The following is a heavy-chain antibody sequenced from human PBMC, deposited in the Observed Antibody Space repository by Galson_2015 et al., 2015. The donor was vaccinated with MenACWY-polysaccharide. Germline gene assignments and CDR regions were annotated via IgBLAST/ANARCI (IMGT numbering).Heavy chain of an antibody. D-gene: IGHD4-17*01. J-gene: IGHJ4*02. V-gene: IGHV1-8*01. CDR2: MSPKRGYK. CDR1: GYTFTSYD. Sequence: SVKVSCKASGYTFTSYDINWVRQATGQGLEWMGWMSPKRGYKGYAQKIQDRVTMTSDTSRSTAYMELSGLRSEDTAVYYCARVNGDIDYWGQGTLVTVSS. CDR3: ARVNGDIDY.